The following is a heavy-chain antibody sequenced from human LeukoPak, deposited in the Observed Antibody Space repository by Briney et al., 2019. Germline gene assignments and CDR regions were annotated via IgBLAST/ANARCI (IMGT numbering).Heavy chain of an antibody. Sequence: PGGALRLSCAASGFTFSSYAMSWVRQAPGKGLEWGSAIIGSGGSTYYADSVKGRFTISRDNYKNTLYLQMNSLRAEDTAAYYCAKGLAANWYNWFDPWGQGTLVTVSS. CDR1: GFTFSSYA. J-gene: IGHJ5*02. CDR2: IIGSGGST. D-gene: IGHD6-13*01. CDR3: AKGLAANWYNWFDP. V-gene: IGHV3-23*01.